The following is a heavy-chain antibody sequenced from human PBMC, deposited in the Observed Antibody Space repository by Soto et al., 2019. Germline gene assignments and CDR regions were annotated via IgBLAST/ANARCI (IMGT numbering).Heavy chain of an antibody. CDR3: APGTFTRMDV. J-gene: IGHJ6*02. CDR1: GFTFSSYA. Sequence: QMQLVESGGGVVQPGRSLRLSCAASGFTFSSYAMHWVRQAPGKGLEWVAVISYDGSNKYYADSVKGRFTISRDNSKNTLYLQMNSLRAEDTAVYYCAPGTFTRMDVWGQGTTVTVSS. CDR2: ISYDGSNK. V-gene: IGHV3-30-3*01.